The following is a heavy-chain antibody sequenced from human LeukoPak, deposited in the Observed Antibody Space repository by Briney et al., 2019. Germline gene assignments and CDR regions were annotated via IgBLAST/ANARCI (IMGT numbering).Heavy chain of an antibody. CDR1: GFTFSSCA. CDR3: ARVRNSNGYDF. J-gene: IGHJ3*01. CDR2: ISGSGGNT. D-gene: IGHD2-21*01. Sequence: GGSLRLSCAASGFTFSSCAMSWVRQAPGKGLEWISAISGSGGNTYYADSVKGRFTISRDNSKNTLYLQMNSLRAEDTAVYYCARVRNSNGYDFWGQGTMVIVSS. V-gene: IGHV3-23*01.